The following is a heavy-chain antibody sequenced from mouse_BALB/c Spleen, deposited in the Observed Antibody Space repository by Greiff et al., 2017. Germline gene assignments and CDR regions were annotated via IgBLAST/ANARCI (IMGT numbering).Heavy chain of an antibody. D-gene: IGHD2-4*01. CDR3: TGLRHAMDY. V-gene: IGHV6-6*02. Sequence: DVQLVESGGGLVQPGGSMKLSCVASGFTFSSYWMSWVRQSPEKGLEWVAEIRLKSDNYATHYAESVKGKFTISRDDSKSRLYLQMNSLRAEDTGIYYCTGLRHAMDYWGQGTSVTVSS. CDR1: GFTFSSYW. CDR2: IRLKSDNYAT. J-gene: IGHJ4*01.